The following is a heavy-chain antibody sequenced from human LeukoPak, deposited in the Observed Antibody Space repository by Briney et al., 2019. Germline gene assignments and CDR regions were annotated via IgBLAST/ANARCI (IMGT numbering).Heavy chain of an antibody. J-gene: IGHJ4*02. CDR1: GYTFTSYG. D-gene: IGHD6-19*01. Sequence: ASVKVSCKASGYTFTSYGISWVRQAPGQGLEWMGWISAYNGNTNYAQKLQGGVTMTTDTSTSTAYMELRSLRSDDTAVYYCAKIGAVAGHFDYWGQGTLVTVSS. CDR3: AKIGAVAGHFDY. V-gene: IGHV1-18*01. CDR2: ISAYNGNT.